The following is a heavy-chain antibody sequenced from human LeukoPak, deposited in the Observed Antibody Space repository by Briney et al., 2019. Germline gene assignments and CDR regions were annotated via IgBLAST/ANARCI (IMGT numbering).Heavy chain of an antibody. CDR2: ISAYNGNT. V-gene: IGHV1-18*01. CDR1: GGTFSSYA. J-gene: IGHJ4*02. CDR3: AAISDFWSGYHIY. D-gene: IGHD3-3*01. Sequence: ASMKVSCKASGGTFSSYAISWVRQAPGQGLEWMGWISAYNGNTNYAQKLQGRVTMTTDTSTSTAYMELRSLRSDDTAVYYCAAISDFWSGYHIYWGQGTLVTVSS.